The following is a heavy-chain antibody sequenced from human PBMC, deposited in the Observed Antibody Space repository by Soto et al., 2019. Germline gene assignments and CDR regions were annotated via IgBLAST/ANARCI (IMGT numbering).Heavy chain of an antibody. CDR1: GYSFSSYW. CDR2: IYPGDSDT. V-gene: IGHV5-51*01. CDR3: ARHSRAGDHRAAFDP. D-gene: IGHD3-10*01. Sequence: PGESLKISCKGSGYSFSSYWIGWVRQMPGKGLEWMGIIYPGDSDTRYSPSFQGQVTISADKSISTAYLQWSSLKASDTAMYYCARHSRAGDHRAAFDPWGQGTLVTVSS. J-gene: IGHJ5*02.